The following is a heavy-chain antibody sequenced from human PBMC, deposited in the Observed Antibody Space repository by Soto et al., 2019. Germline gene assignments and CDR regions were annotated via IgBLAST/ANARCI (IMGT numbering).Heavy chain of an antibody. D-gene: IGHD2-2*01. CDR3: AREDSTRTDDNYYYYGMDV. CDR1: GFPFRIFP. Sequence: LRLSCATSGFPFRIFPMHWVRQAPGKGLEWVVVLSSDGSDTNYADSVKGRFTVSRGNSKNTLYLQMNSLRIEDTAVYYCAREDSTRTDDNYYYYGMDVWGQGTTVTVSS. J-gene: IGHJ6*02. CDR2: LSSDGSDT. V-gene: IGHV3-30-3*01.